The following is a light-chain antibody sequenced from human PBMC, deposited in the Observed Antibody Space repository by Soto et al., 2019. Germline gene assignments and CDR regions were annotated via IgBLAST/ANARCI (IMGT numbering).Light chain of an antibody. J-gene: IGKJ5*01. Sequence: EILMTQSRASLSVSPGETATLYCRASHSLNTDLAWYQQKPGQAPRLLIYVASYRATGIPARFSGSGSGTEYTLTISNLQAEDFAVYYCQQFNNWPHTFGQGTRLEIK. CDR3: QQFNNWPHT. V-gene: IGKV3-15*01. CDR1: HSLNTD. CDR2: VAS.